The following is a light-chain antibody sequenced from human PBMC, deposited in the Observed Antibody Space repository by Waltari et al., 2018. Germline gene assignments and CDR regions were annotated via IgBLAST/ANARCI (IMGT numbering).Light chain of an antibody. CDR1: SSNIGAGYD. J-gene: IGLJ2*01. V-gene: IGLV1-40*01. CDR2: GNS. Sequence: QSVLTQPPSVSGAPGQRVTISCTGSSSNIGAGYDVPWYQPRPGTAPKLLIHGNSKRPSGVPDRFSGSKSGTSASLAITGLQAEDEADYYCQSYDSSLSGHVVFGGGTKLTVL. CDR3: QSYDSSLSGHVV.